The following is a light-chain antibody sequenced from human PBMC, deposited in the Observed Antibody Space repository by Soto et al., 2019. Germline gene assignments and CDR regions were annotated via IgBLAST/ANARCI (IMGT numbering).Light chain of an antibody. J-gene: IGKJ1*01. Sequence: IVLTQSPATLSLSPGKRATLSCRASQNISNYLIWYQQEPGQAPRLLIYDVSNRATGIPARFSGSGSGTDFTLPIISLEPEDFAVYYGQQRRNWPGTFGPGTKVDIK. CDR3: QQRRNWPGT. CDR2: DVS. CDR1: QNISNY. V-gene: IGKV3-11*01.